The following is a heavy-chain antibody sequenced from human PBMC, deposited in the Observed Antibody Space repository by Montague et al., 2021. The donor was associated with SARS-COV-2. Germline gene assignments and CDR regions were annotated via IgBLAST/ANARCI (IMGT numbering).Heavy chain of an antibody. CDR1: GDSVSSKSVA. CDR3: ASSGITLTDLDAFDI. V-gene: IGHV6-1*01. Sequence: CAISGDSVSSKSVAWNWIRQSPSRGLEWLGRTHYRSKWDSDYSEYVKRRLVITPDTSKNQVSLQLNSVIPEDTAVYFCASSGITLTDLDAFDIWGQGTMVTVSS. D-gene: IGHD3-9*01. J-gene: IGHJ3*02. CDR2: THYRSKWDS.